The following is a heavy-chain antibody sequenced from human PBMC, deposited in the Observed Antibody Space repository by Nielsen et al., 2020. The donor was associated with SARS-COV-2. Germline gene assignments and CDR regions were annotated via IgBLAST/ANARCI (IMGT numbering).Heavy chain of an antibody. CDR1: GFTFGDYA. CDR2: IRSKAYGGTT. Sequence: GGSLRLSCTASGFTFGDYAMSWFRQAPGKGLEWVGFIRSKAYGGTTEYAASVKGRFTISRDDSKSIAYLQMNSLKTEDTAVYYCTSYYDFWSGWLSDAFDIWGQGTMVTVSS. J-gene: IGHJ3*02. CDR3: TSYYDFWSGWLSDAFDI. V-gene: IGHV3-49*03. D-gene: IGHD3-3*01.